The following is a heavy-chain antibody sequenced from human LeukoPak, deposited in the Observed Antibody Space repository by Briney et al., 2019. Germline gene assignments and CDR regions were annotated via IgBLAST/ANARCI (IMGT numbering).Heavy chain of an antibody. CDR3: ARDKAGYSSSWYDNWFDP. CDR1: GGSTSSYY. Sequence: SETLSLTCTVSGGSTSSYYWSWIRQPAGKGLEWIGRIYTSGSTNYNPSLKSRVTMSVDTSKNQFSLKLSSVTAADTAVYYCARDKAGYSSSWYDNWFDPWGQGTLVTVSS. J-gene: IGHJ5*02. V-gene: IGHV4-4*07. CDR2: IYTSGST. D-gene: IGHD6-13*01.